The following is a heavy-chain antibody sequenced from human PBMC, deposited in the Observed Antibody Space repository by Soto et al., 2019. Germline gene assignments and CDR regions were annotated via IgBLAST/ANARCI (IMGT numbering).Heavy chain of an antibody. J-gene: IGHJ4*02. D-gene: IGHD3-3*01. Sequence: GGSLRLSCVASGFPFDVYWMSWVRQAPGKGLEWVANIKKDGSERFYVDSVRGRFTISRDNVKTSVSLQMNSLRPEDTAVYYCAKSRGGANYDFFDWGQGTQVTVSS. CDR3: AKSRGGANYDFFD. CDR2: IKKDGSER. CDR1: GFPFDVYW. V-gene: IGHV3-7*03.